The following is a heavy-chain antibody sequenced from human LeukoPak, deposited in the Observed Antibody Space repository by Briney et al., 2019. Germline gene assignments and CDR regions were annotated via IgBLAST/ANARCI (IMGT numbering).Heavy chain of an antibody. Sequence: GGSLRLSCAASGFTFSSYGMHWVRQAPGKGLEWVAFIRYDGSNKYYADSVKGRFTISRDNSKNTLDLQMNSLRADDTAVYYCARWGRNIVVVPAALDYWGQGTLVTVSS. CDR3: ARWGRNIVVVPAALDY. J-gene: IGHJ4*02. D-gene: IGHD2-2*01. CDR1: GFTFSSYG. V-gene: IGHV3-30*02. CDR2: IRYDGSNK.